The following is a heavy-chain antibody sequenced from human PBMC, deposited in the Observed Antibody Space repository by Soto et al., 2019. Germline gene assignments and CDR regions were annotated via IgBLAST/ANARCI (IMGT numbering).Heavy chain of an antibody. V-gene: IGHV4-34*01. CDR2: VNHSGST. CDR1: GGSFSGYY. D-gene: IGHD3-10*01. CDR3: ARARSPLVRGVTGY. J-gene: IGHJ4*02. Sequence: QVQLQQWGAGLLKPSETLSLTCAVYGGSFSGYYWSWIRQPPGKGLEWIGEVNHSGSTNYNRSLRTRVPIALDSSKHQFSLTLCSVTAAATAVYSWARARSPLVRGVTGYWGQGTLVTVSS.